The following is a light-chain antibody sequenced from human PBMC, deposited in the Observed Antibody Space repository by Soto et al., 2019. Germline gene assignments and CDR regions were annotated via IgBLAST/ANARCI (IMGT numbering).Light chain of an antibody. CDR2: TND. J-gene: IGLJ1*01. V-gene: IGLV1-44*01. Sequence: QSVLTQPPSASGTPGQRVTISCSGSTSNIGSNPVNWYQQLPGTAHKLLINTNDQRPSGVPDRFSGSKSGTSASLAISGLQSEDEADYYCAAWDDILNGYVFATGTKLTVL. CDR1: TSNIGSNP. CDR3: AAWDDILNGYV.